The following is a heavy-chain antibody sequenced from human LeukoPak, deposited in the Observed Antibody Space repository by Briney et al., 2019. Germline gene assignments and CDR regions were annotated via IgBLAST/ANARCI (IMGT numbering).Heavy chain of an antibody. CDR3: AKDSALRYYDSSGYFDY. V-gene: IGHV3-30*18. CDR2: ISYDGSNK. D-gene: IGHD3-22*01. J-gene: IGHJ4*02. Sequence: GGSLRLSCAASGFTFSSYGMHWVRQAPGKGLERVAVISYDGSNKYYADSVKGRFTISRDNSKNTLYLQMNSLRAEDTAVYYCAKDSALRYYDSSGYFDYWGQGTLVTVSS. CDR1: GFTFSSYG.